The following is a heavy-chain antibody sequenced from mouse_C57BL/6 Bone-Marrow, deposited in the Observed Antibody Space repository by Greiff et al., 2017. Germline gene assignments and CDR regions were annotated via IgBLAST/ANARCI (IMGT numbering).Heavy chain of an antibody. Sequence: VQLKESGPGLVKPSQSLSLTCSVTGYSITSGYYWNWIRQFPGNKLEWMGYISYDGSNNYNPSLKNRISITRDTSKNQFFLKLNSVTTEDTATYYCAIFITTVVARGAMDYWGQGTSVTVSS. CDR3: AIFITTVVARGAMDY. J-gene: IGHJ4*01. CDR2: ISYDGSN. CDR1: GYSITSGYY. V-gene: IGHV3-6*01. D-gene: IGHD1-1*01.